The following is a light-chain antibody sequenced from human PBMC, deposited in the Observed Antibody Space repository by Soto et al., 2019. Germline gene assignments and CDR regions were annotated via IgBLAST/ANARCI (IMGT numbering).Light chain of an antibody. V-gene: IGKV3-20*01. CDR2: GAS. Sequence: EVVLTQSPGTLSLSPGERAALSCRASQSVRSTYLAWYQQKPGQAPRLLIYGASSSATGIPDRFSGSGSGTDFTLTISRLEPEDFAVYYCQLYGSPPLYTFGQGTKLEI. J-gene: IGKJ2*01. CDR1: QSVRSTY. CDR3: QLYGSPPLYT.